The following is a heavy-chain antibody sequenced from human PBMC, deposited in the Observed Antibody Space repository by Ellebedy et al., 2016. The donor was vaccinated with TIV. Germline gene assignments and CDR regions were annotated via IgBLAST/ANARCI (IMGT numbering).Heavy chain of an antibody. V-gene: IGHV1-18*01. CDR3: ARGLWFGELDV. J-gene: IGHJ6*02. Sequence: AASVKVSCKASGYSLTSNGISWVRQAPGQGLEWMGWIGAYNGNTKYAQKFQGRVTMTTDTSTSTVYMDLRSLRSDDTAVYYCARGLWFGELDVWGQGTTVTVSS. CDR2: IGAYNGNT. D-gene: IGHD3-10*01. CDR1: GYSLTSNG.